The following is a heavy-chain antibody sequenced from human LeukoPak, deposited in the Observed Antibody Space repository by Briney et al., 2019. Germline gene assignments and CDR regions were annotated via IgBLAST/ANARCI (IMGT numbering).Heavy chain of an antibody. V-gene: IGHV4-34*01. CDR2: INHSGST. CDR1: GGSFSGYF. J-gene: IGHJ6*03. CDR3: ARAGGAAAGRFYYYYYYMDV. Sequence: SETLSLTXAVYGGSFSGYFWSWIRQPPGKGLEWIGEINHSGSTNYNPSLKSRVTISVDTSKNQFSLKLSSVTAADTAVYYCARAGGAAAGRFYYYYYYMDVWGKGTTVTVSS. D-gene: IGHD6-13*01.